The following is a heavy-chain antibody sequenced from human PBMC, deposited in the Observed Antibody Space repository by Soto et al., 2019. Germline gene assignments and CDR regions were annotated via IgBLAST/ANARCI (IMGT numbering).Heavy chain of an antibody. CDR3: ARGVIGWPDY. J-gene: IGHJ4*02. CDR1: GFTFSSYA. D-gene: IGHD6-19*01. CDR2: ISYDGSNK. Sequence: QVQLVESGGGVVQPGRSLRLSCAASGFTFSSYAMHWVRQAPGKGLEWVAVISYDGSNKYYADSVKGRFTISRDNSKNTLYLQMNSLRAEDTAVYYCARGVIGWPDYWGQGTLVTVS. V-gene: IGHV3-30-3*01.